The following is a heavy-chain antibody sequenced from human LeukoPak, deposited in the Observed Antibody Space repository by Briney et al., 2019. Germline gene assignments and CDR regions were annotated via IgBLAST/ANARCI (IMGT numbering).Heavy chain of an antibody. CDR1: GGSFSGYY. J-gene: IGHJ4*02. Sequence: PSETLSLTCAVYGGSFSGYYWSWIRQPPGKGLEWIGEINHSGSTNYNPSLKIRVTMSVDTSKNQFSLKLSSVTAADTAVYYCARDHITMVRGVIRDYWGQGTLVTVSS. V-gene: IGHV4-34*01. D-gene: IGHD3-10*01. CDR2: INHSGST. CDR3: ARDHITMVRGVIRDY.